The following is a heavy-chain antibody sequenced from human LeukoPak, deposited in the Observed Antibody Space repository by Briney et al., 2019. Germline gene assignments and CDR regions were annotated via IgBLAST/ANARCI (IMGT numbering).Heavy chain of an antibody. CDR2: ISYDGSNK. Sequence: GGSLRLSCAASGFTFSSYGMHWVRQAPGKGLEWVAVISYDGSNKYYADSVKGRFTISRDNSENTLYLQMNSLRAEDTAVYYCAKEPGYSYGSYFDYWGQGTLVTVSS. D-gene: IGHD5-18*01. V-gene: IGHV3-30*18. CDR1: GFTFSSYG. CDR3: AKEPGYSYGSYFDY. J-gene: IGHJ4*02.